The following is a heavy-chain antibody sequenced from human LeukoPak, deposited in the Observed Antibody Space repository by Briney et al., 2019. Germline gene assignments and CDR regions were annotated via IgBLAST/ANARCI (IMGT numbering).Heavy chain of an antibody. CDR1: GFTFSSYW. CDR2: IKQEGSEK. CDR3: ARLGLEVGGPNWFDP. V-gene: IGHV3-7*01. D-gene: IGHD1-1*01. Sequence: PGGSLRLSCAASGFTFSSYWMSWVRQAPGKGLEWVANIKQEGSEKYYVDSVKGRFTISRDNAKNSLYLQMNSLRVEDTAVYYCARLGLEVGGPNWFDPWGQGTLVTVSS. J-gene: IGHJ5*02.